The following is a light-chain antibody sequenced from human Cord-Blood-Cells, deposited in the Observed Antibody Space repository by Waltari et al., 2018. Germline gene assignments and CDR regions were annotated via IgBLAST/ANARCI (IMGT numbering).Light chain of an antibody. V-gene: IGLV4-69*01. J-gene: IGLJ3*02. CDR1: SGHSSYA. CDR2: LNSDGSH. Sequence: QLVLTQSPSASASLGASVKLPCTLSSGHSSYAIAWHPQQPEKGPRYLMKLNSDGSHSKGDGIPDRFSGSSSGAERYLTISSLQSEDEADYYCQTWGTGIHWVFGGGTKLTVL. CDR3: QTWGTGIHWV.